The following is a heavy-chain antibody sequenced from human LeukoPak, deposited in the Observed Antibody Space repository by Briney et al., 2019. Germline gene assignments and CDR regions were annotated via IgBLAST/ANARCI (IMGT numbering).Heavy chain of an antibody. CDR1: GFTFSSYG. J-gene: IGHJ4*02. CDR2: IWYDGSNK. V-gene: IGHV3-33*01. CDR3: ARDRWFGELFGYYFDS. D-gene: IGHD3-10*01. Sequence: QPGRSLRLSCAASGFTFSSYGMHWVRQAPGKGLEWVAVIWYDGSNKYYADSVKGRFTISRDNSKNTLYLQMNSLRAEDTAVYYCARDRWFGELFGYYFDSWGQGTLVTVSS.